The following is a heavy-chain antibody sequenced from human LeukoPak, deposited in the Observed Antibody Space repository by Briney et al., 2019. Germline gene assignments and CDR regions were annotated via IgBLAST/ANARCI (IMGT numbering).Heavy chain of an antibody. CDR2: IYYSGST. Sequence: SETLSLTCTVSSGSIRTYYWSWIRQPPGKGLEWIGFIYYSGSTKYNPSLKSRVTISVDTSKNQFSLKLTSVTAADTAVYYCARTRSQGIAAQYFDYWGQGTLVTVSS. V-gene: IGHV4-59*08. J-gene: IGHJ4*02. CDR3: ARTRSQGIAAQYFDY. D-gene: IGHD6-13*01. CDR1: SGSIRTYY.